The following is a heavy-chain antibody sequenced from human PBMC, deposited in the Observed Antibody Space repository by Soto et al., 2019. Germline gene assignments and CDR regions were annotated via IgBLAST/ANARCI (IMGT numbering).Heavy chain of an antibody. CDR3: ARDGARYYDFWSGPNEDDYYCGMDV. V-gene: IGHV4-38-2*02. D-gene: IGHD3-3*01. CDR1: GYSISSGNY. CDR2: IYHSGTT. J-gene: IGHJ6*02. Sequence: SETLSLTXGVSGYSISSGNYWGWIRQPPGKGLEWIGSIYHSGTTYYNPSLESRVTISIDSSKNQFSLKLKSVTATDTAVYYCARDGARYYDFWSGPNEDDYYCGMDVWGQGTTVTVSS.